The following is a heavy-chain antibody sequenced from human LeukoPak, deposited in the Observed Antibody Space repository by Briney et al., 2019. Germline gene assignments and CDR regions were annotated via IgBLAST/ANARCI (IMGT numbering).Heavy chain of an antibody. CDR3: ASPAPGIVTRLVFFY. J-gene: IGHJ4*02. D-gene: IGHD1-26*01. CDR1: GGSFSGYY. V-gene: IGHV4-34*01. CDR2: INHSGST. Sequence: SETLSLTCAVYGGSFSGYYWSWIRQPPGKGLEWIGEINHSGSTNYNPSLKSRVTISVDTSKNQFSLKLSSVTAADTAVYYCASPAPGIVTRLVFFYWGQGTLVTVSS.